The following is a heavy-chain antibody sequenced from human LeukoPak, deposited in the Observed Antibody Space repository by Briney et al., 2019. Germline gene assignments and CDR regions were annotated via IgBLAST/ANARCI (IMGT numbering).Heavy chain of an antibody. Sequence: SETLSLTCTVSGDSISNYYYSWIRQPAGKGLEWIGRLYPSGSTNYNPSLKSRLTMSVDTSKNQFSLNLSSVTAADTAAYYCAGERSWGNFNYWGQGTLVTVSS. J-gene: IGHJ4*02. CDR3: AGERSWGNFNY. V-gene: IGHV4-4*07. CDR2: LYPSGST. D-gene: IGHD3-16*01. CDR1: GDSISNYY.